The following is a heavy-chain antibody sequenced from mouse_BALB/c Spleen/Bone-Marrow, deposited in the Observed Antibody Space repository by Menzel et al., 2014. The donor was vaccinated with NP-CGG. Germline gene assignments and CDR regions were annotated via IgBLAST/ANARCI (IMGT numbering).Heavy chain of an antibody. J-gene: IGHJ3*01. CDR3: ARSGDSSGYGFAY. CDR2: IYPGDGDT. D-gene: IGHD3-2*01. Sequence: QVQLQQPGAELVRPGSSVKISCKASGYTFSSYWMNWVKQRPGQGLEWIGQIYPGDGDTNYNENFRGKATLTADTSSSTAYMQLSSLTSEDSAVYFCARSGDSSGYGFAYWGQGTLVTVSA. V-gene: IGHV1-80*01. CDR1: GYTFSSYW.